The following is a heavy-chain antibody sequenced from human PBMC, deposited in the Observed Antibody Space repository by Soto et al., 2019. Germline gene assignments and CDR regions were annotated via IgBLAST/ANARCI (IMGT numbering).Heavy chain of an antibody. Sequence: GGSLRLSCAASGFTFSNAWMSWVRQAPGKGLEWVGRIKSKTDGGTTDYAAPVKGRLTISRDDSKNTLYLQMNSLKTEDTAVYYCTTEAFDDYGDYEGGVDYWGQGTLVTVSS. V-gene: IGHV3-15*01. J-gene: IGHJ4*02. CDR2: IKSKTDGGTT. D-gene: IGHD4-17*01. CDR3: TTEAFDDYGDYEGGVDY. CDR1: GFTFSNAW.